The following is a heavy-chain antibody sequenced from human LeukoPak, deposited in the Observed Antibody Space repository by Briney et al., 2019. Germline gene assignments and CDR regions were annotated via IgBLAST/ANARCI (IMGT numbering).Heavy chain of an antibody. CDR3: ARGFQLSYDY. D-gene: IGHD1-26*01. CDR1: GFTFTNAW. Sequence: GGSLRLSCAASGFTFTNAWMHWVRQAPGKGLEWVSIIYSGGSTYYADSVKGRFTISRDNSKNTLYLQMNSLRAEDTAVYYCARGFQLSYDYWGQGTLVTVSS. V-gene: IGHV3-53*01. J-gene: IGHJ4*02. CDR2: IYSGGST.